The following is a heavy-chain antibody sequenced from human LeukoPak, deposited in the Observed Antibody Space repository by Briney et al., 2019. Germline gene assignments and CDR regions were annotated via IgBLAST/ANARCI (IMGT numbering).Heavy chain of an antibody. Sequence: APVKVSCKASGYTFTSYDINWVRQATGQGLEWMGWMNPNSGNTGYAQKFQGRVTMTRNTSISTAYMELSSLRSEDTAVYYCARGRRVGPPYSRERAVDYWGQGTLVTVSS. J-gene: IGHJ4*02. CDR1: GYTFTSYD. CDR3: ARGRRVGPPYSRERAVDY. D-gene: IGHD6-13*01. V-gene: IGHV1-8*01. CDR2: MNPNSGNT.